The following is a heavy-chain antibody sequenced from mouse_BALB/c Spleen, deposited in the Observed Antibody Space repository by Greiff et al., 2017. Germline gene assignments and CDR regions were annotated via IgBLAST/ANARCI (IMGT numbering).Heavy chain of an antibody. Sequence: VQLQQSGPELVKPGASVKMSCKASGYTFTSYVMHWVKQKPGQGLEWIGYINPYNDGTKYNEKFKGKATLTSDKSSSTAYMELSSLTSEDSAVYYCARGRGSYYYAMDYWGQGTSVTVSS. CDR1: GYTFTSYV. D-gene: IGHD1-1*02. V-gene: IGHV1-14*01. J-gene: IGHJ4*01. CDR3: ARGRGSYYYAMDY. CDR2: INPYNDGT.